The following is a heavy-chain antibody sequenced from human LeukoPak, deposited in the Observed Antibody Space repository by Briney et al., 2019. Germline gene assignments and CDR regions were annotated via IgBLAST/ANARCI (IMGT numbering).Heavy chain of an antibody. J-gene: IGHJ4*02. CDR1: GGSISGSAYY. CDR3: ARHPTVVGATFFDY. D-gene: IGHD1-26*01. Sequence: KASETLSLTCTVSGGSISGSAYYWGWIRQPPGKGLEWIATIYYSGSTYYNPSLRSRVTISVDTSKNQFSLKLSSVTAADTAVYYCARHPTVVGATFFDYWGQGTLVTVSS. CDR2: IYYSGST. V-gene: IGHV4-39*01.